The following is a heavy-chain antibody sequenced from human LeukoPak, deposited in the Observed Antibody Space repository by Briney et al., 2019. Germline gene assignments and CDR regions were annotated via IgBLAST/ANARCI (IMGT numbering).Heavy chain of an antibody. Sequence: GGSLRLSCAASGFTFSDYYMNWIRQAPGKWLEWVSYISSSGSTIYYADSVKGRFTISGDNAKNSLYLQMNSLRAEDTAVYYCVRYKLLYLGYWGQGTLVTVSS. CDR1: GFTFSDYY. D-gene: IGHD4-11*01. V-gene: IGHV3-11*01. J-gene: IGHJ4*02. CDR3: VRYKLLYLGY. CDR2: ISSSGSTI.